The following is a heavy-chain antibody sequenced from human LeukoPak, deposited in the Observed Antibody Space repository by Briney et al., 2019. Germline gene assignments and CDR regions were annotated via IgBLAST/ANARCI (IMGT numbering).Heavy chain of an antibody. J-gene: IGHJ6*03. CDR2: IYYTGST. CDR1: GGSISSNY. D-gene: IGHD3-22*01. V-gene: IGHV4-59*01. Sequence: SETLSLTCTVSGGSISSNYWSWIREPPGKGLEWIGHIYYTGSTNYNQSLKSRVNILIDTSKKRFSLKLSSVTAADTAVYYCATEAYDSSASLLYMDVWGKGTTVTVSS. CDR3: ATEAYDSSASLLYMDV.